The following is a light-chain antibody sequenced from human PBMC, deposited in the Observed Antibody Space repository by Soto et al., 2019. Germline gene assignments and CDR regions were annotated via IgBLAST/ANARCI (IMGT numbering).Light chain of an antibody. V-gene: IGKV3D-15*01. Sequence: EIVMTQSTATLSASPGERATLSCRASQIVSANLAWYQQKPGQAPRLLIYGASTRATGIPARFSGTGSGTEFTLTISSLQSEDFAVYYCQQYNNWPLTFGGGTKVEIK. CDR2: GAS. CDR3: QQYNNWPLT. CDR1: QIVSAN. J-gene: IGKJ4*01.